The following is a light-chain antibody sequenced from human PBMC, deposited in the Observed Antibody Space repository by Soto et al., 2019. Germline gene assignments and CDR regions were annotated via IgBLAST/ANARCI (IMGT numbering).Light chain of an antibody. V-gene: IGLV2-8*01. CDR1: SSDVGGYDY. Sequence: QSALTQPPSASGSHGQSVTISCTGTSSDVGGYDYVSWYQQHPGKAPKLMIYEVTIRPSGVSDRFSGSKSGNTASLTVSGLQAEDEADYYCSSYTGGNPSYVFGTGTKVTVL. CDR2: EVT. J-gene: IGLJ1*01. CDR3: SSYTGGNPSYV.